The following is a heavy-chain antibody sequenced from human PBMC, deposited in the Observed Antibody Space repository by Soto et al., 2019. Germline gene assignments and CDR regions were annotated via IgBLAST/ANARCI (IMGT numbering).Heavy chain of an antibody. Sequence: SETLSLTCTVSGGSISSSYWSWIRQPPGKGLEWIAYVYYSGTTNYNPSLESRVTISIDTSKNQFSLRLTSVTAADSAVYYCARDDHMFVGPTSLGARDVWGQGTTVTVSS. CDR1: GGSISSSY. D-gene: IGHD3-10*02. CDR3: ARDDHMFVGPTSLGARDV. J-gene: IGHJ6*02. CDR2: VYYSGTT. V-gene: IGHV4-59*12.